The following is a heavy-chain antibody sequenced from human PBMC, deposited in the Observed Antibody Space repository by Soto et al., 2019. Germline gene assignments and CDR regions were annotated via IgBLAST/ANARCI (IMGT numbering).Heavy chain of an antibody. CDR3: ARRRTYYYDSSGYQQGWFDP. V-gene: IGHV4-39*01. CDR2: IYYSGST. J-gene: IGHJ5*02. CDR1: GGSISSSSYY. D-gene: IGHD3-22*01. Sequence: PSETLSLTCTVSGGSISSSSYYWGWIRQPPGKGLEWIGSIYYSGSTYYNPSLKSRVTISVDTSKNQFSLKLSSVTAAATAVYYCARRRTYYYDSSGYQQGWFDPWGQGTLVTVSS.